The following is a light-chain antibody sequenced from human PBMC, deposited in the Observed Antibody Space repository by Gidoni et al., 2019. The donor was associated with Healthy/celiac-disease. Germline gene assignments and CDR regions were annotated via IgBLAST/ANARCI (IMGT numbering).Light chain of an antibody. CDR3: NSRDSSGNHPV. Sequence: SSELTQDPAVSVALGQTVRITCQGDSLRSYYASCYQQKPGQAPVLVIYGKNNRPSGIPDRFSGSSSGNTASLTITGAQAEDEADYYCNSRDSSGNHPVFGGGTKLTVL. CDR2: GKN. CDR1: SLRSYY. J-gene: IGLJ2*01. V-gene: IGLV3-19*01.